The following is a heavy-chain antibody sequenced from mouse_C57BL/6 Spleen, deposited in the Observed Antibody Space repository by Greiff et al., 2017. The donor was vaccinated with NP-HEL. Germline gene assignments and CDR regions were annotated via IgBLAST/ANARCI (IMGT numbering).Heavy chain of an antibody. CDR3: AIEGSSQYFDV. Sequence: QVQLQQSGAELVKPGASVKVSCKASGYTFTSYWMHWVKQRPGQGLEWIGRIHPSDSDTNYNQKFKGKATLTVDKSSSTAYMQLSSLTSEDSAVYYCAIEGSSQYFDVWGTGTTVTVSS. J-gene: IGHJ1*03. V-gene: IGHV1-74*01. CDR2: IHPSDSDT. CDR1: GYTFTSYW.